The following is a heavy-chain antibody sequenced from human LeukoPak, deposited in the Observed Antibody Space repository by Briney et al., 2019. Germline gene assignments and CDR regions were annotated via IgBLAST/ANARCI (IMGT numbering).Heavy chain of an antibody. CDR3: ARVSTLYSSSSGY. J-gene: IGHJ4*02. CDR2: MNPNSGNT. Sequence: GASVKVSCKASGYTFTSYDINWVRQATGQGLEWMGWMNPNSGNTGYAQKFQGRVTMTRNTSISTAYVELSSLRSEDTAVYYCARVSTLYSSSSGYWGQGTLVTVSS. V-gene: IGHV1-8*01. CDR1: GYTFTSYD. D-gene: IGHD6-6*01.